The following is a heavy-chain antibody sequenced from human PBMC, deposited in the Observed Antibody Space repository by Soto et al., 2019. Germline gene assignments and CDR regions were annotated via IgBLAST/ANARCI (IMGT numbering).Heavy chain of an antibody. J-gene: IGHJ6*02. CDR2: IKFDGITA. CDR1: GFTFTAYW. V-gene: IGHV3-74*01. Sequence: EVQVVESGGGLVQPGGSRRLSCVVSGFTFTAYWMHWVRQAPGQGLVWVSRIKFDGITASYADSVNGRFTISRDNAKNTVYLQMDSLRAEDTGMYYCARGIRNYYGVDVWGQGTTVTVSS. CDR3: ARGIRNYYGVDV. D-gene: IGHD2-21*01.